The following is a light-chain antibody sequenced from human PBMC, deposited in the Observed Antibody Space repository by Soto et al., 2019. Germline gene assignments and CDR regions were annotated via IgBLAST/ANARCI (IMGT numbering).Light chain of an antibody. CDR2: DAS. J-gene: IGKJ1*01. Sequence: IVLTHAPGTLSFSPGERAALPFRASQSVSSYLAWYQQKPGQAPRLLIYDASNRATGIPARFSGSGSGTDFTLTISSLEPEDFAVYYCQQRSNWPWTFGQGTKVDNK. V-gene: IGKV3-11*01. CDR1: QSVSSY. CDR3: QQRSNWPWT.